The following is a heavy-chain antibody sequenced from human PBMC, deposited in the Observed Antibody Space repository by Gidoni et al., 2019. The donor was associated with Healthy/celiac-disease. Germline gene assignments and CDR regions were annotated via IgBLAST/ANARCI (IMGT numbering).Heavy chain of an antibody. J-gene: IGHJ4*02. CDR3: ASGTGYYYD. V-gene: IGHV3-23*01. D-gene: IGHD3-9*01. CDR1: GFTFSSYA. CDR2: ISGSGGST. Sequence: EVQLLESGGGLVQPGGSLRLSCAASGFTFSSYAMSWVRQAPGKGLEWVLAISGSGGSTYYEDSVKGRFTISRENYSNTLYLQMNSMRAEDTAVYYCASGTGYYYDWGQGTLVTVSS.